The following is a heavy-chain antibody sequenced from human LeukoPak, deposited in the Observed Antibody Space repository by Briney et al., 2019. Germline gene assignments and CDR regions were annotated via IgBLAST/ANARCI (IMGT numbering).Heavy chain of an antibody. CDR2: SSGGSSAI. Sequence: GGALRLSCEASGFTFTTYSMTGVRQAPGKGLEGVSSSSGGSSAIFSADALKGRFTISRDDAKNLLYLDMNSLRAEDTAVYYCARGHTAVTRQFDFCGQGTLVTVSS. J-gene: IGHJ4*02. D-gene: IGHD4-17*01. CDR1: GFTFTTYS. CDR3: ARGHTAVTRQFDF. V-gene: IGHV3-21*01.